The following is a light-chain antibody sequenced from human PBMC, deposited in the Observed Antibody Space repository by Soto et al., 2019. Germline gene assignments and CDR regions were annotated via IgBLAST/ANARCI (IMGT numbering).Light chain of an antibody. J-gene: IGKJ5*01. CDR3: QQRNIWPPVT. CDR2: DAS. CDR1: QTIRSD. Sequence: EIVMTQSPVTLSVSPGERATLSCRASQTIRSDLAWYQQKPGQAPRLLISDASTRATSIPARFNGSGSGTDFTLTISSLEPEDFAVYYCQQRNIWPPVTFGQGTRLEIK. V-gene: IGKV3-11*01.